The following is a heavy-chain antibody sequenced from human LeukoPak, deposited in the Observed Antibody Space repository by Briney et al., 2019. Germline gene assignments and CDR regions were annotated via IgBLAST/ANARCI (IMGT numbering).Heavy chain of an antibody. V-gene: IGHV3-7*03. CDR2: IKQDGGEI. Sequence: GGSLRLSCAASGFTFSRYWMSWVRQVPRKGLEWVANIKQDGGEIYYVDSVKGRFTISRDNAKNSPYLQMNSLRAEDTAVYYCARDKGDYRTSGSLFVFGGQGALVTVSS. CDR1: GFTFSRYW. J-gene: IGHJ4*02. CDR3: ARDKGDYRTSGSLFVF. D-gene: IGHD3-22*01.